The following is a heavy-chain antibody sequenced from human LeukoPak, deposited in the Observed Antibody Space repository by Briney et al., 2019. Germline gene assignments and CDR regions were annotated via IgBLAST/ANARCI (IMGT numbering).Heavy chain of an antibody. J-gene: IGHJ6*03. Sequence: GASVKVSCKASGYTFTGYYMHWVRQAPGQGLEWMGWINPNSGGTNYAQKFQGRVTMTRDTSISTAYMELSRLRSDDTAVYYCARDHREWAMGYSGCDSYYYYYYYMDVWGKGTTVTVSS. CDR1: GYTFTGYY. CDR2: INPNSGGT. D-gene: IGHD5-12*01. V-gene: IGHV1-2*02. CDR3: ARDHREWAMGYSGCDSYYYYYYYMDV.